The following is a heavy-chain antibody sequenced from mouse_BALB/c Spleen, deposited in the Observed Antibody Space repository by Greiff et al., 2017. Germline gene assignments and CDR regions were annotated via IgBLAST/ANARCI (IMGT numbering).Heavy chain of an antibody. CDR3: ARLWAYYFGY. CDR2: ISSGGGST. V-gene: IGHV5-12-1*01. J-gene: IGHJ2*01. D-gene: IGHD1-1*02. CDR1: GFAFSSYD. Sequence: EVQLVESGGGLVKPGGSLKLSCAASGFAFSSYDMSWVRQTPEKRLEWVAYISSGGGSTYYPDTVKGRFTISRDNAKNTLYLQMSSLKSEDTAMYYCARLWAYYFGYWGQGTTLTVSS.